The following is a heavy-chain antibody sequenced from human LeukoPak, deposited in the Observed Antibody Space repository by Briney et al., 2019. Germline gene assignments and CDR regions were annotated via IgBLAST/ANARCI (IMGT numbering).Heavy chain of an antibody. CDR2: ISAYNGNT. J-gene: IGHJ3*02. Sequence: ASVKVSCKASGYTFTSYGISWVRQAPGQGLEWRGWISAYNGNTNYAQKLQGRVTMTTDTSTRTAYMELRSLRSDDTAVYYCAREPLTIFGVVTKGDAFDIWGQGTMVTVSS. D-gene: IGHD3-3*01. CDR1: GYTFTSYG. CDR3: AREPLTIFGVVTKGDAFDI. V-gene: IGHV1-18*01.